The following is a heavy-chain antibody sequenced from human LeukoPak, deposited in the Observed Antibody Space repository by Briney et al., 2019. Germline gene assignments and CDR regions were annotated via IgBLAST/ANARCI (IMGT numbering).Heavy chain of an antibody. CDR2: IKSKTDGGTT. D-gene: IGHD6-13*01. J-gene: IGHJ5*02. Sequence: PGGSLRLSCAASGFTFSNAWMSWVRQAPGKGLEWVGRIKSKTDGGTTDYAAPVKGRFTISRDDSKNTLYPQMNSLKTEDTAVYYCTTDGSIAAAGTWWFDPWGQGTLVTVSS. CDR1: GFTFSNAW. V-gene: IGHV3-15*01. CDR3: TTDGSIAAAGTWWFDP.